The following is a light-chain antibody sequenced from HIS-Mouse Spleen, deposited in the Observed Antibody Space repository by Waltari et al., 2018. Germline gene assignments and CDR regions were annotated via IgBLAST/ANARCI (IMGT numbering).Light chain of an antibody. CDR1: QSLSSW. V-gene: IGKV1-5*03. CDR2: KAS. CDR3: QQYNSYIFT. J-gene: IGKJ3*01. Sequence: DIQMTQSPSPLSASVGDRVPLTCRASQSLSSWLAWYQQKPGKAPKLLIYKASSLESGVPSRFSGSGSGTEFTLTISSLQPDDFATYYCQQYNSYIFTFGPGTKVDIK.